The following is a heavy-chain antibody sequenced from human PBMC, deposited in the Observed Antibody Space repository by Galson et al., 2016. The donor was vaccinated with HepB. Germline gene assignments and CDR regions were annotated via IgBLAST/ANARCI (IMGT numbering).Heavy chain of an antibody. CDR3: ARGMYSRRWYAEYYFYGMDV. V-gene: IGHV1-3*01. CDR1: GYTFISYT. J-gene: IGHJ6*02. Sequence: SVKVSCKASGYTFISYTMHWVRQAPGQSLEWVGWINAAKSNTKYSEKFQGRVTITRDTSATTTYMDLSSLKSEDTAVYFCARGMYSRRWYAEYYFYGMDVWGLGTTVTVSS. CDR2: INAAKSNT. D-gene: IGHD6-13*01.